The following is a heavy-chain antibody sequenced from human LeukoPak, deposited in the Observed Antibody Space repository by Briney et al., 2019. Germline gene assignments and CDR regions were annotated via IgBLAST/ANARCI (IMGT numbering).Heavy chain of an antibody. D-gene: IGHD6-13*01. CDR1: GFTFSSYA. Sequence: GGSLRLSCAASGFTFSSYAMTWVRQAPGMGLEWVSAISGSDDSTYYADSVKGRFTISRDNSKNTLYLQMNSLRAEDTAVYYCAKDPVQIAAAGTSWGLGTLVTVSS. V-gene: IGHV3-23*01. CDR3: AKDPVQIAAAGTS. CDR2: ISGSDDST. J-gene: IGHJ5*02.